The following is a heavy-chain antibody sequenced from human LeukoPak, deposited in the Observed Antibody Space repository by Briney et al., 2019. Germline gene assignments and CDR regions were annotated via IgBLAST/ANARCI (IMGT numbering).Heavy chain of an antibody. D-gene: IGHD3-3*01. CDR1: GGSISAYY. Sequence: ETLSLTCTVSGGSISAYYWSWIRQPPGKGLEWIGYIYYSGSTNYNPSFKSRVTISVDTSKNQFSLKLSSVTAADTAVYYCARTDGISSAFDIWGQGTMVTVSS. CDR3: ARTDGISSAFDI. J-gene: IGHJ3*02. V-gene: IGHV4-59*01. CDR2: IYYSGST.